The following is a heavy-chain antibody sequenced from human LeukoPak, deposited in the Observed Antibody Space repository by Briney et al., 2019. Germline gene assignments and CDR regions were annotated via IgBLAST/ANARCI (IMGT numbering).Heavy chain of an antibody. CDR3: ARGDSSGYQPTFDY. CDR2: IYYSGST. D-gene: IGHD3-22*01. V-gene: IGHV4-59*01. CDR1: AGSISSYY. J-gene: IGHJ4*02. Sequence: SETLSLSCTVSAGSISSYYWRWIRQPPGKGLEWIGYIYYSGSTNYNPSLKSRVTISVDTSKNQFSLKLSSVTAADTAVYYCARGDSSGYQPTFDYWGQGTLVTVSS.